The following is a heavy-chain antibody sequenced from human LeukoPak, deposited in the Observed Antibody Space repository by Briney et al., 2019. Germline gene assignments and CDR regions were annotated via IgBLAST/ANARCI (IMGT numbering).Heavy chain of an antibody. CDR2: ISAYNGNT. D-gene: IGHD2-15*01. CDR1: GYTFTNYG. Sequence: ASVKVSCKASGYTFTNYGISWVRQAPGQGLEWMAWISAYNGNTDYAQKLQGRVTVTADTSTSTAYMELRSLRSDDTAVYYCARSGCSAGSCYSQTVRFDSWGQGTLVTVSS. V-gene: IGHV1-18*01. J-gene: IGHJ4*02. CDR3: ARSGCSAGSCYSQTVRFDS.